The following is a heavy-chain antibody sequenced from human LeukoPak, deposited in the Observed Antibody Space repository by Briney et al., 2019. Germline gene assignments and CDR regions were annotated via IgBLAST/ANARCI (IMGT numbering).Heavy chain of an antibody. V-gene: IGHV3-7*05. J-gene: IGHJ2*01. CDR1: GFTFSSYW. CDR3: ARDHFGQNDWYFDL. D-gene: IGHD3-10*01. CDR2: IKQDGSEK. Sequence: QPGGSLILSCAASGFTFSSYWMSWVRQAPGKGLEWVANIKQDGSEKYYVDSVKGRFTISRDNAKNSLYLQMNSLRAEDTALYYCARDHFGQNDWYFDLWGRGTLVTVSS.